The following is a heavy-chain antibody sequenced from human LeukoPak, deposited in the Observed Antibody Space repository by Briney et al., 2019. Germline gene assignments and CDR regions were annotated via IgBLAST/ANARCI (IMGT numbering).Heavy chain of an antibody. V-gene: IGHV4-59*01. J-gene: IGHJ1*01. D-gene: IGHD3-22*01. CDR3: AGTISYYYDSSGYTEYFQH. Sequence: AGTLSLTCTVSGVSISSYYWSWVRQPPGKGLEWVGDIYYSGSTNYNPSLKSRVTISVDPSKNQFDPKLSSVTAADTAVYDWAGTISYYYDSSGYTEYFQHWGQGTLVTVSS. CDR2: IYYSGST. CDR1: GVSISSYY.